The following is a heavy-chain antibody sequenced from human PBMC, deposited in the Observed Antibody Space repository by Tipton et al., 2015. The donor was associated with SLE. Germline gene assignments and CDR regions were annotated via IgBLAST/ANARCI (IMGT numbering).Heavy chain of an antibody. V-gene: IGHV3-48*03. CDR2: ISITGSTI. CDR3: ARDYDRGTFDI. D-gene: IGHD3-22*01. CDR1: GFTFSSYE. Sequence: SLRLSCAASGFTFSSYEMNWVRQAPGKGLEWVSYISITGSTIYYADSVKGRFTFSRDNAKQSLYLQMNSLRAEGTAVYYCARDYDRGTFDIWGHGTMVTVSS. J-gene: IGHJ3*02.